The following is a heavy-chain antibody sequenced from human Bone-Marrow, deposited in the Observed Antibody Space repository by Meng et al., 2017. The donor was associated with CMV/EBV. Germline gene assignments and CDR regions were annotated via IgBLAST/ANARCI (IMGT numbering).Heavy chain of an antibody. CDR1: GGSFSGYY. D-gene: IGHD3-16*01. J-gene: IGHJ5*02. CDR2: IYYSGST. V-gene: IGHV4-59*01. CDR3: ARVLGELPWGLNWFDP. Sequence: SETLSLTCAVYGGSFSGYYWSWIRQPPGKGLEWIGYIYYSGSTNYNPSLKSRVTISVDTSKNQFSLKLSSVTAADTAVYYCARVLGELPWGLNWFDPWAQGTLVTVSS.